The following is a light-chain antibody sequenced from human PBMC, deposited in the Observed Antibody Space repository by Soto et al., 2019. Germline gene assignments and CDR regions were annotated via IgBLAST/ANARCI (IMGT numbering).Light chain of an antibody. Sequence: DSQMTQSPSSLSASVGDTVTITCRASPSIGTYLNWYQQKPGKAPKLLIYSASGLLSGVPSRFSGSGSGAYFTLTISNLQPEDFATYYCQERAAAFGGGTRVDIK. J-gene: IGKJ4*01. CDR3: QERAAA. V-gene: IGKV1-39*01. CDR1: PSIGTY. CDR2: SAS.